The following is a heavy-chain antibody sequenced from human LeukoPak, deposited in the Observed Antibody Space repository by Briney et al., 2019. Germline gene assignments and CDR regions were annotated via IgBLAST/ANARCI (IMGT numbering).Heavy chain of an antibody. J-gene: IGHJ4*02. CDR1: GGSISSGGYY. CDR2: IYYSGST. D-gene: IGHD3-22*01. CDR3: AREVHDSSGYVDY. Sequence: PSETLSLTCTVSGGSISSGGYYWSWIRQHPGKGLEWIGYIYYSGSTYYNPSLKSRVTISVDTSKNQFSLKLSSVTAADTAVYYCAREVHDSSGYVDYWGQGTLVTVSS. V-gene: IGHV4-31*03.